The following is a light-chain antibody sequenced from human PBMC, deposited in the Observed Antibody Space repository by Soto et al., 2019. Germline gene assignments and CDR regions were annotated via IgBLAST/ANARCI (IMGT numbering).Light chain of an antibody. CDR1: NSNIGNNH. J-gene: IGLJ2*01. V-gene: IGLV1-51*01. CDR3: GTWDSSLGALL. CDR2: DDD. Sequence: QSVLTQAPSVSAAPGQKVTISCSGGNSNIGNNHVSWYQQLPGAAPKLLIYDDDERPSGIPDRISGSKSGTAATLGITGLQTGDEADYYCGTWDSSLGALLVGGGTQLTVL.